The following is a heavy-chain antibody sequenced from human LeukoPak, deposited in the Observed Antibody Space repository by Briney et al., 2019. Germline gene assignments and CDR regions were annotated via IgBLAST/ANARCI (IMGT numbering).Heavy chain of an antibody. V-gene: IGHV1-2*02. Sequence: GASVKVSCKDSGYTFIDYYSHLRRQAPGQGPEWMGWIYPKSGGTNSAQKFQGRVTLTRDTSISTTYMELTGLRSDDTAVYYCARTRYSSVCSSHGKRPHLFDYWGQGTLVTVSS. J-gene: IGHJ4*02. CDR3: ARTRYSSVCSSHGKRPHLFDY. D-gene: IGHD6-19*01. CDR2: IYPKSGGT. CDR1: GYTFIDYY.